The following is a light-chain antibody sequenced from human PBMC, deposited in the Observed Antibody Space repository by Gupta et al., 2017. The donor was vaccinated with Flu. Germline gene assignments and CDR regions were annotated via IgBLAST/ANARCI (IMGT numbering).Light chain of an antibody. Sequence: DIQMTQSPSSLSASVGDRVTISCRASQGISNYLAWYQQKPGKVPKLLIYGASTLQSGVPSRFSGSGSVTDFTLTISSLQPEDAATYYCQNYNNAYLFTFGPRTKVDI. V-gene: IGKV1-27*01. CDR2: GAS. CDR3: QNYNNAYLFT. J-gene: IGKJ3*01. CDR1: QGISNY.